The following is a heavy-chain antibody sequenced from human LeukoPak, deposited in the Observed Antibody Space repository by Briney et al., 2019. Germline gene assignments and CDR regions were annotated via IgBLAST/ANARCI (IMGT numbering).Heavy chain of an antibody. Sequence: PSESLSLTCTVSGGSISSYYWSWIRQPPGKGLEWIGYIYYSGSTSYNPSLKSRVTISVDTSKNQFSLKLSSVTAADTAVYYCARDSSGWATVFDYWGQGTLVTVSS. CDR3: ARDSSGWATVFDY. V-gene: IGHV4-59*01. J-gene: IGHJ4*02. CDR2: IYYSGST. D-gene: IGHD6-19*01. CDR1: GGSISSYY.